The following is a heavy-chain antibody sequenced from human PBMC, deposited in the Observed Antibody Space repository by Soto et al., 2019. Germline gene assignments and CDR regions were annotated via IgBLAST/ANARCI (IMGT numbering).Heavy chain of an antibody. CDR1: GFTFSTSW. V-gene: IGHV3-74*01. J-gene: IGHJ4*02. D-gene: IGHD1-7*01. Sequence: EVQLVEAGGGLVQPGGSLRLSCAASGFTFSTSWIHWVRQAPGKGLVWVSRINGEGGTINYADSVKGRFTISRDNAKNKVYLQMNSLSADDTAVYYCTRGGNYYFDYWGQGTLVTVSS. CDR3: TRGGNYYFDY. CDR2: INGEGGTI.